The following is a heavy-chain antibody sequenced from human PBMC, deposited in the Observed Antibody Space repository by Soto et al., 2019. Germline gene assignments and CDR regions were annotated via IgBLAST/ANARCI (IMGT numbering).Heavy chain of an antibody. D-gene: IGHD2-15*01. V-gene: IGHV4-39*01. CDR3: ARSARYCSGGSCYSEYFDY. J-gene: IGHJ4*02. Sequence: SETLSLTCTVSGGSISSSSYYWGWIRQPPGKGLEWIGSIYYSGSTYYNPSLKSRVTISVDTSKNQFSLKLSSVTAADTAVYYCARSARYCSGGSCYSEYFDYWGQGTLVTVSS. CDR2: IYYSGST. CDR1: GGSISSSSYY.